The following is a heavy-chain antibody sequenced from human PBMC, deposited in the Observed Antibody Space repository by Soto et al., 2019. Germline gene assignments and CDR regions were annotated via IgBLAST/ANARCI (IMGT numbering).Heavy chain of an antibody. CDR2: IDPSDSYT. D-gene: IGHD3-3*01. CDR1: GYTCTDYW. V-gene: IGHV5-10-1*01. CDR3: ARARSITIFGVVGFEMGV. J-gene: IGHJ6*02. Sequence: GESLKISCKGSGYTCTDYWINWVRQMPGKGLEWMGRIDPSDSYTKYSPSFQGHFTILADKSISTACQEWSSLEASDTAMYYCARARSITIFGVVGFEMGVWGQGTTVTVSS.